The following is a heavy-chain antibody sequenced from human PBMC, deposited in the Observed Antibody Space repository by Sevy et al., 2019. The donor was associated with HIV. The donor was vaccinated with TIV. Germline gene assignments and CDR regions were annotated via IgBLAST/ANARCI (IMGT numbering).Heavy chain of an antibody. D-gene: IGHD1-26*01. CDR1: GGSITSLY. CDR3: AGENAWGRGYS. J-gene: IGHJ4*02. CDR2: IYYNGHI. V-gene: IGHV4-59*08. Sequence: SETLALTCTVSGGSITSLYWNWIRQPPGKGLEWIANIYYNGHINYNPSLKSRVTLSLDTSKNQFPLRLSSVTAADTAMYYCAGENAWGRGYSWFQVTLVTVSS.